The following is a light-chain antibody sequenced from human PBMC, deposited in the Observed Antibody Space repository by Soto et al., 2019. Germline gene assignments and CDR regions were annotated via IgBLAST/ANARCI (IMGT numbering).Light chain of an antibody. J-gene: IGKJ4*01. V-gene: IGKV3-11*01. Sequence: EIVLTQSPATLSLSPGERATLSCRASQSVSSYLAWYQQKPGQAPRLLIYDAPNRATGIPARFSGSGSGTDFTLTISSLEPEDFAVYYCQQRSNWPLLTFGGGTKVEIK. CDR1: QSVSSY. CDR3: QQRSNWPLLT. CDR2: DAP.